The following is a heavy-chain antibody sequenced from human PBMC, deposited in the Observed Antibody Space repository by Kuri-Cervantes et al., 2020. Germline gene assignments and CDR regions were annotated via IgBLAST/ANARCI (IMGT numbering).Heavy chain of an antibody. J-gene: IGHJ6*03. CDR1: GYSISSDYY. V-gene: IGHV4-38-2*01. D-gene: IGHD3-16*01. Sequence: SETLSLTCAVSGYSISSDYYWGWIRQPPGKGREWIWSLYHSGSTYYNPSLKSRVTISVDTSKNQFSLKLSSVTAADTAVYYCARLPRLAPRLGYYYMDVWGKGTTVTVSS. CDR2: LYHSGST. CDR3: ARLPRLAPRLGYYYMDV.